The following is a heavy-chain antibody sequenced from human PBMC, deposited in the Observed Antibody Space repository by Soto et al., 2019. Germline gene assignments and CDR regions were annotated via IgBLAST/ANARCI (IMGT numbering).Heavy chain of an antibody. CDR3: ATGGVSTRTFDY. V-gene: IGHV5-51*01. J-gene: IGHJ4*02. D-gene: IGHD3-3*01. CDR1: GYNFAGYW. Sequence: PGESLKISCKGSGYNFAGYWIAWVRQMPGKGLELMGIIYPSDSDTRYRPSFQGQVTISADKSISSAYLQWSSLRASDTAMYYCATGGVSTRTFDYWGQGTPVTVSS. CDR2: IYPSDSDT.